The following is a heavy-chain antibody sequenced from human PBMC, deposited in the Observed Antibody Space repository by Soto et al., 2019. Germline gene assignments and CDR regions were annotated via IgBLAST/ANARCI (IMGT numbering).Heavy chain of an antibody. CDR2: IFPGDSDT. CDR1: GYDFTSSW. J-gene: IGHJ3*01. CDR3: ARQARSLYNSDWYGNAFDF. Sequence: RGESLKISCKGSGYDFTSSWIGWVRQMPGHGLEWMGIIFPGDSDTRYSPSFQGQVIISVDKSITTAYLQWSALKASDTAMYYCARQARSLYNSDWYGNAFDFWGQGTLVTVSS. D-gene: IGHD3-9*01. V-gene: IGHV5-51*01.